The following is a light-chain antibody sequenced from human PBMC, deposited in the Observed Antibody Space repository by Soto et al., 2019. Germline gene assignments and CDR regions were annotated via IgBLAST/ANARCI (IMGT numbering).Light chain of an antibody. Sequence: EIVMTQSPATLSVSLGERATLSCRASQSVSSNLAWYKQKPGQPPSLLIYGASARATGIPARFSGSGSGTEFTLTIRSLHSEDFAVYYCQHYKNWPFTFGQGTKLEIK. V-gene: IGKV3-15*01. CDR2: GAS. J-gene: IGKJ2*01. CDR3: QHYKNWPFT. CDR1: QSVSSN.